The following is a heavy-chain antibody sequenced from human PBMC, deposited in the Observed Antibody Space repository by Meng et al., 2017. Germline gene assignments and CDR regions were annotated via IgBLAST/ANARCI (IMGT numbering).Heavy chain of an antibody. J-gene: IGHJ4*02. V-gene: IGHV3-66*01. CDR2: IYSGGST. Sequence: GESLKISCAASGFTVSSNYMSWVRQAPGKGLEWVSVIYSGGSTYYADSVKGRFTITRDNAQNTLYLHMDSLRAEDTAVYFCVRISTLVTTLWGQGTLVTVSS. CDR3: VRISTLVTTL. CDR1: GFTVSSNY. D-gene: IGHD4-17*01.